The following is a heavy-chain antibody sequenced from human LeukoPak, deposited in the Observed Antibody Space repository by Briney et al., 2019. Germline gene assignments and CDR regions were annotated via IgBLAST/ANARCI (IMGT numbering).Heavy chain of an antibody. CDR3: ARDILTGYFDAFDI. D-gene: IGHD3-9*01. CDR1: GYTFTSYA. Sequence: SVKVSCKASGYTFTSYAISWVRQAPGQGLEWMGRIIPILGIANYAQKFQGRVTITADKSTSTAYMELSSLRSEDTAVYYCARDILTGYFDAFDIWGQGTMVTVSS. CDR2: IIPILGIA. J-gene: IGHJ3*02. V-gene: IGHV1-69*04.